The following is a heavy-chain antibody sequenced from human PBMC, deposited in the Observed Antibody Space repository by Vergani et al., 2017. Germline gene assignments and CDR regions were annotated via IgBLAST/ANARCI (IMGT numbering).Heavy chain of an antibody. CDR1: GFTFRSYS. V-gene: IGHV3-21*01. CDR3: ARERGSGWYYFDY. D-gene: IGHD6-19*01. Sequence: EVQLVVSGGGLVKPGGSLRLSCAAFGFTFRSYSLNWVRQAPGKGLEWVSSISSSSSYIYYADSVKGRFTISRDNAKNSLYLQMNSLRAEETAVYYCARERGSGWYYFDYWGQGTLVTVSS. CDR2: ISSSSSYI. J-gene: IGHJ4*02.